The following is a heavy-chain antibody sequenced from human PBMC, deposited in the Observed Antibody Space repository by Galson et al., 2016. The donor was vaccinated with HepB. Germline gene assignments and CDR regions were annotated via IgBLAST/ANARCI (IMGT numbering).Heavy chain of an antibody. Sequence: LSLTCSVSGGSIRGYYWGWIRQPPAKGLEWMGYVDYIGSTNYNPSLKNRVIMSIDTPKNRFSLSLRSGTAADTAVYLCARVGPSHARSRTYYFDYWGQGSLVTVSS. CDR1: GGSIRGYY. CDR3: ARVGPSHARSRTYYFDY. V-gene: IGHV4-59*01. D-gene: IGHD3-10*01. J-gene: IGHJ4*02. CDR2: VDYIGST.